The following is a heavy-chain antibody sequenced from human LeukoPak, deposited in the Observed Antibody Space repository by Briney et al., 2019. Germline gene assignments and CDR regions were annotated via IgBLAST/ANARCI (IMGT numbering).Heavy chain of an antibody. D-gene: IGHD7-27*01. CDR1: GFNPSDHF. CDR2: SGNRADRYTT. CDR3: VRGHWGFDY. V-gene: IGHV3-72*01. Sequence: QPGGSLRLSCAASGFNPSDHFMDWVRQTPERGLEWVGRSGNRADRYTTQYAASVKGRFTISRDESNYSLYLHMSSLRTEDTAVYYCVRGHWGFDYWGRGTLVTVSS. J-gene: IGHJ4*02.